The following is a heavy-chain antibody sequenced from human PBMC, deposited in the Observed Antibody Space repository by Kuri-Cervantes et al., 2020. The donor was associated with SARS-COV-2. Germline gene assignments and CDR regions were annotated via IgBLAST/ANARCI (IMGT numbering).Heavy chain of an antibody. CDR2: IYHSGST. V-gene: IGHV4-38-2*01. Sequence: GSLRLSCAVSGYSISSGYYWGWIRQPPGKGLEWIGSIYHSGSTYYNPSLKSRVTISVDTSKNQFSLKLSSVTAADTAVYYCARPLGYCSSTSCYPSWYFDLWGRGTLVTVSS. CDR3: ARPLGYCSSTSCYPSWYFDL. J-gene: IGHJ2*01. D-gene: IGHD2-2*01. CDR1: GYSISSGYY.